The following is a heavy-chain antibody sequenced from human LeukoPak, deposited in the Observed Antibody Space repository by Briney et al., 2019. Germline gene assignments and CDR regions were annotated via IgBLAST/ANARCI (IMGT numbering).Heavy chain of an antibody. CDR2: ISYDGSNK. D-gene: IGHD3-3*01. CDR3: ARPELWSGYSGLDY. CDR1: GFTFSSYA. J-gene: IGHJ4*02. V-gene: IGHV3-30-3*01. Sequence: GGSLRLSCAASGFTFSSYAMHWVRQAPGKGLEWVAVISYDGSNKYYADSVKGRFTISRDNSKNTLYLQMNSLRAEDTAVYYCARPELWSGYSGLDYWGQGTLVTVSS.